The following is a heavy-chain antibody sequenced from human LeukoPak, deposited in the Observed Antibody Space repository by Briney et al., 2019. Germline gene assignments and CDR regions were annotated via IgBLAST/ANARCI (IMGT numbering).Heavy chain of an antibody. V-gene: IGHV5-51*01. CDR3: ARLPHYYDSSGYYSYFQH. CDR2: IYPGDSDT. Sequence: GESLKISCKGSGYSFTSYWIGWVRQMPGKGLEWIGIIYPGDSDTRYSPSFQGQVTISADKSISTAYLQRSSLKASDTAMYYCARLPHYYDSSGYYSYFQHWGQGTLVTVSS. CDR1: GYSFTSYW. J-gene: IGHJ1*01. D-gene: IGHD3-22*01.